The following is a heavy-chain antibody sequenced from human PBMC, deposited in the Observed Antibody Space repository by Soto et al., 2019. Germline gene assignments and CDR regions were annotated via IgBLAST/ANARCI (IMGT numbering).Heavy chain of an antibody. CDR3: AREGIAVAGPDDPFDY. J-gene: IGHJ4*02. V-gene: IGHV1-69*13. Sequence: SVKVSCKASGGTFSSYAISWVRQAPGQGLEWMGGIIPIFGTANYAQKFQGRVTITADESTSTAYMELSSLRSEDTAVYYCAREGIAVAGPDDPFDYWGQGTLVTVSS. CDR1: GGTFSSYA. CDR2: IIPIFGTA. D-gene: IGHD6-19*01.